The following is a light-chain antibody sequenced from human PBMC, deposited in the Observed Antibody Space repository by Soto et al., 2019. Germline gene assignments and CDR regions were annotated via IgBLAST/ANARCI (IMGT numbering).Light chain of an antibody. V-gene: IGKV2-28*01. J-gene: IGKJ5*01. CDR3: MQGLQPPV. CDR1: QSLLHSNGYSY. Sequence: DLVMTQSPLSLPVTPGEPASISCRSSQSLLHSNGYSYLDWYVQKAGRSPQLLIHLASNRASGVPERFSGSGSGTALTLKISRVEAEDVGFYYCMQGLQPPVFGQGTRLEIK. CDR2: LAS.